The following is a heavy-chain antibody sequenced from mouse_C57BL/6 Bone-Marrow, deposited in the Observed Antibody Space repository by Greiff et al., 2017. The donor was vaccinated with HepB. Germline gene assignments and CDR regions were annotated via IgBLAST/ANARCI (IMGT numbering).Heavy chain of an antibody. D-gene: IGHD1-1*02. CDR1: GFSLTSYG. CDR3: ASGGDWFAD. Sequence: VQLQESGPGLVQPSQSLSITCTVSGFSLTSYGVHWVRQSPGKGLEWLGVIWSGGSTDYNAAFISRLSISKDNSKSQVFLKMSSLQADDAAIYYCASGGDWFADWGQGTLVTVSA. J-gene: IGHJ3*01. V-gene: IGHV2-2*01. CDR2: IWSGGST.